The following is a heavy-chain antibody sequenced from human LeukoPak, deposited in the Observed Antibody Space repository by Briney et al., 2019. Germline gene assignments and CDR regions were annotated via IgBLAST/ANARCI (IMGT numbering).Heavy chain of an antibody. CDR3: ARGSTGPFDD. V-gene: IGHV4-59*01. D-gene: IGHD2-2*01. Sequence: SEALSLTCTVSGGSISSYYWSWIRQPPGKGLEWIGYIYYSGSTNYNPALKSRVTISVDTSKNQFSLKLTSVTAADTAVYYCARGSTGPFDDWGQGTLVTVSS. CDR1: GGSISSYY. J-gene: IGHJ4*02. CDR2: IYYSGST.